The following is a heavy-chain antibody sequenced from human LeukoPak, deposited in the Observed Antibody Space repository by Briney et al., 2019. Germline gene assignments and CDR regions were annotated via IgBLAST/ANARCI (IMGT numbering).Heavy chain of an antibody. Sequence: PSETLSLTCAVSGGSISSNNWWSWVRQSPGKGLGWIGEIHYSGSTNYNPSLKSRVTISVDKSKSQFSLNLSSVTAADTAVYYCARDTRYNEYYYYGMDVWGQGTTVTVSS. CDR3: ARDTRYNEYYYYGMDV. CDR1: GGSISSNNW. J-gene: IGHJ6*02. CDR2: IHYSGST. D-gene: IGHD2/OR15-2a*01. V-gene: IGHV4-4*02.